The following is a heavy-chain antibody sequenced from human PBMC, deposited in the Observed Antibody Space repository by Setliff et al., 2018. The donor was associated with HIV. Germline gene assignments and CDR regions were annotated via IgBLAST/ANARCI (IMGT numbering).Heavy chain of an antibody. CDR3: ARVPGYSSGTSYMDV. J-gene: IGHJ6*03. CDR2: INHSGIT. V-gene: IGHV4-34*01. CDR1: GGSFSGYY. D-gene: IGHD6-19*01. Sequence: SETLSLTCAVYGGSFSGYYWSWIRQTPGKGLAWIGEINHSGITKYNPSLKRRVTISVDTSRNQFSLKLRSVTAADTAVYYCARVPGYSSGTSYMDVWGKGTTVTVSS.